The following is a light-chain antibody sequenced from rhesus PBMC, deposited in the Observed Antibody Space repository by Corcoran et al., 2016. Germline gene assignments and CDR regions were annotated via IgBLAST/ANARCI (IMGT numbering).Light chain of an antibody. CDR3: CSYAGSYTFM. J-gene: IGLJ6*01. V-gene: IGLV2-32*01. Sequence: QAALTQPRSVSGSPGQSVTISCTGTASDIGGYNYVSWYQQHPGTAPKLMIYEVNKRPSGVSDRFSGSKSGTTASLTISGLQTVDGADYYCCSYAGSYTFMFGSGTKLTVL. CDR2: EVN. CDR1: ASDIGGYNY.